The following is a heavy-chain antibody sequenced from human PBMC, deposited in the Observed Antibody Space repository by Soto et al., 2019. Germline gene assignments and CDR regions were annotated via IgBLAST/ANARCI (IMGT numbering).Heavy chain of an antibody. D-gene: IGHD3-3*01. CDR1: GYTFTSYG. J-gene: IGHJ4*02. Sequence: ASVKVSCKVSGYTFTSYGISWVGQAPGQGLEWMGWISAYNGNTNYAQKLQGRVTMTTDTSTSTAYMELRSLRSDDTAVYYCARDPRRFLGVGSYFDYWGQGTQVTVSS. V-gene: IGHV1-18*01. CDR3: ARDPRRFLGVGSYFDY. CDR2: ISAYNGNT.